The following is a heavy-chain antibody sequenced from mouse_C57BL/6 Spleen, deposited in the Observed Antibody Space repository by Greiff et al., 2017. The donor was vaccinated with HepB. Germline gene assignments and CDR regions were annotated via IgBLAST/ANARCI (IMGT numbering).Heavy chain of an antibody. Sequence: VQVVESGAELVMPGASVKLSCKASGYTFTSYWMHWVKQRPGQGLEWIGEIDPSDSYTNYNQKFKGKSTLTVDKSSSTAYMQLSSLTSEDSAVYYCAHYYGSSKFDWYFDVWGTGTTVTVSS. J-gene: IGHJ1*03. CDR1: GYTFTSYW. CDR3: AHYYGSSKFDWYFDV. D-gene: IGHD1-1*01. CDR2: IDPSDSYT. V-gene: IGHV1-69*01.